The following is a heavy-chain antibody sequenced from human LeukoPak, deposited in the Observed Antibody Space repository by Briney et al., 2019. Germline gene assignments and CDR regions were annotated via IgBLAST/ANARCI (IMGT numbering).Heavy chain of an antibody. J-gene: IGHJ4*02. CDR3: ARVRSQGWPNLLIDY. V-gene: IGHV6-1*01. D-gene: IGHD6-19*01. CDR1: GDSVSSNSAA. CDR2: TYYRSKWYN. Sequence: SQTLSLTCAISGDSVSSNSAAWNWISQSPSRGLEWLGGTYYRSKWYNDYAVSVKSRIAINPDTSKNQFSLQLNSVTPEDTAVYYCARVRSQGWPNLLIDYWGQGTLVTVSS.